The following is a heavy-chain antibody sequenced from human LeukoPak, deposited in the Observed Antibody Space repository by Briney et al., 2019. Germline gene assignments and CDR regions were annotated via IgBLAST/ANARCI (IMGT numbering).Heavy chain of an antibody. CDR2: ISGSGSNT. V-gene: IGHV3-23*01. D-gene: IGHD6-19*01. Sequence: GGSLRLSCAASGFTFSNYAMTWVRQAPGKGLEWVSGISGSGSNTNYADSVKGRFTISRDNSKNTLYLQMNSLRAEDTAVYYCAKGGEGGSGWTFYYYGMDVWGQGTTVTVSS. CDR1: GFTFSNYA. J-gene: IGHJ6*02. CDR3: AKGGEGGSGWTFYYYGMDV.